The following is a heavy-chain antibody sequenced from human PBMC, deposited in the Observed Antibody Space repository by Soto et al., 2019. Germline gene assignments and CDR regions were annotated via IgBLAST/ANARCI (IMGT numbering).Heavy chain of an antibody. V-gene: IGHV3-23*01. Sequence: EVQLLESGGGLVQPGGSLRLSCAASGFTFSSYAMSWVRQAPGKGLEWVSAISGSGGSTYYADSVKGRFTISRDNSKNTLYLQMNSLRAEDTAVYYCAKVSIIVVVVAATYFYYWGQGTLVTVSS. CDR2: ISGSGGST. D-gene: IGHD2-15*01. CDR3: AKVSIIVVVVAATYFYY. CDR1: GFTFSSYA. J-gene: IGHJ4*02.